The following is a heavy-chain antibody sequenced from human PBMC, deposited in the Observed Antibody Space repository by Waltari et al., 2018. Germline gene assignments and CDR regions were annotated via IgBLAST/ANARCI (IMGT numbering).Heavy chain of an antibody. CDR1: DFTFSSYA. V-gene: IGHV3-23*01. D-gene: IGHD6-19*01. Sequence: EVQLLESGGGLVQPGGSLRLSCAASDFTFSSYAMNWVRQAPGKGLDWVSTISGSGGNTFYADSVKCRFTISRDNSKNTLYLQMNSLRAEDTAVYYCAKDPAGTYYFEYWGQGTLVTVSS. CDR3: AKDPAGTYYFEY. J-gene: IGHJ4*02. CDR2: ISGSGGNT.